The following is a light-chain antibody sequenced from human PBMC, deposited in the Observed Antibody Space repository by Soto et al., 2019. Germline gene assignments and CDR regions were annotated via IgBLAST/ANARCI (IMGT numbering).Light chain of an antibody. V-gene: IGKV3-15*01. CDR1: QSVGSN. J-gene: IGKJ1*01. Sequence: EIVMTQSPATLSVSPGERATLSCRASQSVGSNLAWYQQKPGQAPGLLIYGASTRATGIPARFSGSGSGTEFTLTLSSLQSEDFAIYFCQQYNNWPPDRTFGQGTKVEIK. CDR3: QQYNNWPPDRT. CDR2: GAS.